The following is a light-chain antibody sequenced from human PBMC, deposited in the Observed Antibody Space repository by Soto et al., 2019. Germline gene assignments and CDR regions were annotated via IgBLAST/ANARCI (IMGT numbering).Light chain of an antibody. Sequence: EIVLTQSPGTLSLPPGERATLSCRASQSVSNNYLAWYQHKPGQAPRLLIYDASNRATGIPARFSGSGSGTEFSLTISSLQPGDLATYYCQHYSAFSVTFGQGTKVDIK. J-gene: IGKJ1*01. CDR2: DAS. CDR1: QSVSNNY. V-gene: IGKV3-20*01. CDR3: QHYSAFSVT.